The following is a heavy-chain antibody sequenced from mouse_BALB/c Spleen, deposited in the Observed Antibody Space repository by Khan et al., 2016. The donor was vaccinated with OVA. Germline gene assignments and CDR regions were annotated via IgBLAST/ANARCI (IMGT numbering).Heavy chain of an antibody. CDR1: GYTFSSYY. V-gene: IGHV1S81*02. CDR3: ARSGYANPFAY. Sequence: QVQLQQSGAELVKPGASVTLSCKASGYTFSSYYMYWVKQRPGQGLEWIGGINPSNGDSHFNEKFKTKATLTVDKSSSTAYMQLSSLTSEDSAVYFCARSGYANPFAYWGQGTLVTVSA. J-gene: IGHJ3*01. D-gene: IGHD2-10*02. CDR2: INPSNGDS.